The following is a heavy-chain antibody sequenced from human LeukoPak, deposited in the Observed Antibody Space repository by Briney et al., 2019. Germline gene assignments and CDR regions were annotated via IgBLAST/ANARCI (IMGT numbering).Heavy chain of an antibody. CDR1: GFTLSSYS. J-gene: IGHJ4*02. Sequence: KPGGSLRLSCAASGFTLSSYSMNWVRQAPGKGLEWVSSISSSSSYIYYADSVKGRFTISRDNAKNSLYLQMNSLRAEDTAVYYCARGIAAAEVYWGQGTLVTVSS. CDR3: ARGIAAAEVY. CDR2: ISSSSSYI. V-gene: IGHV3-21*01. D-gene: IGHD6-13*01.